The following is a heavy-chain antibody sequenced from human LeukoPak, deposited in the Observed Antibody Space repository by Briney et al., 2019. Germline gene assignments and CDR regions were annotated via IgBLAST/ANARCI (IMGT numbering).Heavy chain of an antibody. J-gene: IGHJ4*02. Sequence: PSETLSLTCTVSGYSISSTYYWGWIRQPTGKGLEWIGSIYHSGSTYYNPSLKSRVTISVDTSKNQFSLKLSSVTAADTAVYYCARQGNRNGGNSWGQGTLVTVSS. CDR3: ARQGNRNGGNS. D-gene: IGHD4-23*01. CDR1: GYSISSTYY. V-gene: IGHV4-38-2*02. CDR2: IYHSGST.